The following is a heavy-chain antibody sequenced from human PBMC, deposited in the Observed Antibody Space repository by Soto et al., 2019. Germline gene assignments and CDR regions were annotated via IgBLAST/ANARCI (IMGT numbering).Heavy chain of an antibody. V-gene: IGHV1-2*04. CDR3: ARGHSTDCSNGVCSFFYNHEMDV. D-gene: IGHD2-8*01. J-gene: IGHJ6*02. CDR2: INPKSGGT. Sequence: ASVKVSCKASGYSFTDYHIHWVRQAPGQGLEWLGRINPKSGGTSTAQKFQGWVIMTRDRSISTVYMELTRLRSDDTAVYFCARGHSTDCSNGVCSFFYNHEMDVWGQGTTVTVSS. CDR1: GYSFTDYH.